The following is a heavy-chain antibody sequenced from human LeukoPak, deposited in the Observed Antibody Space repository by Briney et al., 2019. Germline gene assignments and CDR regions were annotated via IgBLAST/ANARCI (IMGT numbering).Heavy chain of an antibody. CDR3: AKDGRMTQIGLFDY. CDR2: ISWNSGSI. J-gene: IGHJ4*02. Sequence: PGGSLRLSCAASGFTFDDYAMHWVRQAPGEGLEWVSGISWNSGSIGYADSVKGRFTISRDNAKNSLYLQMNSLRAEDTALYYCAKDGRMTQIGLFDYWGQGTLVTVSS. CDR1: GFTFDDYA. V-gene: IGHV3-9*01. D-gene: IGHD2-8*01.